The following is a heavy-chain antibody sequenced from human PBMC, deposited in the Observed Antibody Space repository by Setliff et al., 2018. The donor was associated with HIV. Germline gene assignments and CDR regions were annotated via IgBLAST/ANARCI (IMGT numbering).Heavy chain of an antibody. CDR2: INHSGST. J-gene: IGHJ6*03. Sequence: HSETLSLTCAVYGGSFSGYYWSWIRQPPGKGLEWIGEINHSGSTNYNPSLKSRVTISVDTSKNQFSLKLSSVTAADTAVYYCARDRYTWNYGKNYMDVWGKGTTVTVSS. V-gene: IGHV4-34*01. CDR1: GGSFSGYY. CDR3: ARDRYTWNYGKNYMDV. D-gene: IGHD1-7*01.